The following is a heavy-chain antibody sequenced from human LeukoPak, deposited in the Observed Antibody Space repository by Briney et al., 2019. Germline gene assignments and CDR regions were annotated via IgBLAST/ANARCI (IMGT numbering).Heavy chain of an antibody. Sequence: PSETLSLTCTVSGGSISSSTYYWGWIRQPPGKGLEWLGSIFYSGRTYYNPSLKSRVTMSVDTSKNQFSLRLSSVNAADTAVYYCARDILATSIAAPYYWGQGTLVTVSS. CDR3: ARDILATSIAAPYY. D-gene: IGHD6-13*01. J-gene: IGHJ4*02. CDR2: IFYSGRT. CDR1: GGSISSSTYY. V-gene: IGHV4-39*07.